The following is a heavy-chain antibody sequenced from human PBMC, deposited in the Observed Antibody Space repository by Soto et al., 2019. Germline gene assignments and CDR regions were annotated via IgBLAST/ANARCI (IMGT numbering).Heavy chain of an antibody. CDR1: GYTLTELP. Sequence: AASVNVSFKISGYTLTELPMHWVRQAPGKGREWMGGFDPEDGETIYAQKFQGRVTMTEDTSPDTAYMELSSLRSEDTAVYYCATERPQYSYGSGGDYHLFDTWGQPTLVNHSS. D-gene: IGHD3-10*01. CDR2: FDPEDGET. V-gene: IGHV1-24*01. J-gene: IGHJ5*02. CDR3: ATERPQYSYGSGGDYHLFDT.